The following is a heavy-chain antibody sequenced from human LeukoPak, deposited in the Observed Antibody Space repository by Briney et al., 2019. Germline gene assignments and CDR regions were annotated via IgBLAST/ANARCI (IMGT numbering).Heavy chain of an antibody. CDR2: ISAYNGNT. Sequence: ASVKVSCKSSGYTFTGYYVHWVRQAPGQGLEWMGWISAYNGNTNYAQKLQGRVTMTTDTSTSTAYMELRSLRSDDTAVYYCARDPYYDFWSGPGPHWYFDLWGRGTLVTVSS. V-gene: IGHV1-18*04. D-gene: IGHD3-3*01. J-gene: IGHJ2*01. CDR3: ARDPYYDFWSGPGPHWYFDL. CDR1: GYTFTGYY.